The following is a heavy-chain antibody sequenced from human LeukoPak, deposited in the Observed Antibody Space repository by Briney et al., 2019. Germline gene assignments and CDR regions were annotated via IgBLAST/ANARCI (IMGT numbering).Heavy chain of an antibody. D-gene: IGHD5-18*01. CDR1: GFTFKSYG. CDR2: ITGAGSST. CDR3: ARKVAVAMDLDY. V-gene: IGHV3-23*01. J-gene: IGHJ4*02. Sequence: GGSLILSCAASGFTFKSYGMTWVRQVPGKGLEWVSSITGAGSSTKYADSVSGRFTISRDNSKNTLSLQMTGLRAEDTAVYYCARKVAVAMDLDYWGQGTLATVSS.